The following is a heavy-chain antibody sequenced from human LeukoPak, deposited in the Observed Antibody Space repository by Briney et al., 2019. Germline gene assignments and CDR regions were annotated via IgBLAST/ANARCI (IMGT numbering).Heavy chain of an antibody. CDR1: GYSFTSYW. V-gene: IGHV5-51*01. J-gene: IGHJ5*02. D-gene: IGHD6-13*01. Sequence: GESLKISCKGSGYSFTSYWIGWVRPMPGKGLEWMGIIYPGDSDTRYSPSFQGQVTISADKSISTAYLQWSSLKASDTAMYYCARQGAVGLSSSWTKWLNWWFDPWGQGTLVTVSS. CDR2: IYPGDSDT. CDR3: ARQGAVGLSSSWTKWLNWWFDP.